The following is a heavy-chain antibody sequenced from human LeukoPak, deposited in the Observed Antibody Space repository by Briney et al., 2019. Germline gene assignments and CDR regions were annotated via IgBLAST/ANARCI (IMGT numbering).Heavy chain of an antibody. D-gene: IGHD1-14*01. Sequence: GGSLRLSCTASGFTVSSYAMHWVRQAPGKGLEWVAVISYDGRNKYYTDSVKGRFPISRDNSKNTLYLQMNSLRAEDTAVYYCARNFNHFDYWGQGTLVTVSS. CDR3: ARNFNHFDY. CDR2: ISYDGRNK. CDR1: GFTVSSYA. J-gene: IGHJ4*02. V-gene: IGHV3-30*04.